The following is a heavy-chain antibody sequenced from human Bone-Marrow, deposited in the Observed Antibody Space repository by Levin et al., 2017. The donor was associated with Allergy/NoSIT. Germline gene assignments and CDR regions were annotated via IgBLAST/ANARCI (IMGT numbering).Heavy chain of an antibody. V-gene: IGHV3-23*01. J-gene: IGHJ4*02. CDR3: AKSSEDFGDSRVDY. CDR2: ISGSGGST. Sequence: QPGGSLRLSCAASGFTFSSYAMSWVRQAPGKGLEWVSVISGSGGSTYYADSVKGRFTISRDNSKNTLYLQMNSLRAEDTAVYYCAKSSEDFGDSRVDYWGQGTLVTVSS. CDR1: GFTFSSYA. D-gene: IGHD4-17*01.